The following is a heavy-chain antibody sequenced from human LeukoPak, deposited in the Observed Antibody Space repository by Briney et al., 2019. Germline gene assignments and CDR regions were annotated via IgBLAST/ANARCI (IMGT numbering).Heavy chain of an antibody. CDR2: INHSGST. D-gene: IGHD4-17*01. CDR3: ARGFQEDYGDYVNFDY. CDR1: GGSFSSYY. Sequence: SETLSLTCAVYGGSFSSYYWSWIRQPPGKGLEWIGEINHSGSTNYNPSLKSRVTISVDTSKNQFSLKLSSVTAADTAVYYCARGFQEDYGDYVNFDYWGQGTLVTVSS. V-gene: IGHV4-34*01. J-gene: IGHJ4*02.